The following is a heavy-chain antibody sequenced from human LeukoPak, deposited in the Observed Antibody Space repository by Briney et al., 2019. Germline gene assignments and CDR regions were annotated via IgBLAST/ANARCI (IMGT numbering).Heavy chain of an antibody. CDR3: ARFYGSGAASDH. J-gene: IGHJ4*02. Sequence: SETLSLTCTVSGGSISSYYWSWVRQPPGKGLEWIGYMYHSGSTNYNPSLESRVTISIDTSKNQFSLKLTSVSAADTAVYYCARFYGSGAASDHWGQGTLVTVSS. V-gene: IGHV4-59*01. CDR2: MYHSGST. CDR1: GGSISSYY. D-gene: IGHD3-10*01.